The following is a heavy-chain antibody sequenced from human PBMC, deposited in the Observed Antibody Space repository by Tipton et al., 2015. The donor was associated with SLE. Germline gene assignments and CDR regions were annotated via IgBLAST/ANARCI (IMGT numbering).Heavy chain of an antibody. CDR3: ARDRGGNSSVYFDY. Sequence: TLSLTCTVSGGSISTTTNYWGWIRQPPGKGLEWIGNIYYSGSAYSTYYNPSLKSRATISVDKPTNQFSLKLSAVTAADTAVYYCARDRGGNSSVYFDYWGHGTLVTVSS. V-gene: IGHV4-39*07. J-gene: IGHJ4*01. CDR2: IYYSGSAYST. CDR1: GGSISTTTNY. D-gene: IGHD4-23*01.